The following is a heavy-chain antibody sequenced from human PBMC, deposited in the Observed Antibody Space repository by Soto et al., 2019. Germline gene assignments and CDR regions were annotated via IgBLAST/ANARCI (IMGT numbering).Heavy chain of an antibody. Sequence: GGSLRLSCAASGFTFSSYAMSWVRQAPGKGLEWVSAISGSGGSTYYADSVKGRFTISRDNSKDTLYLQMNSLRAEDTAVYYCARVGAAADYYYYYYMDVWGKGTTVTVS. J-gene: IGHJ6*03. V-gene: IGHV3-23*01. CDR1: GFTFSSYA. CDR3: ARVGAAADYYYYYYMDV. CDR2: ISGSGGST. D-gene: IGHD6-13*01.